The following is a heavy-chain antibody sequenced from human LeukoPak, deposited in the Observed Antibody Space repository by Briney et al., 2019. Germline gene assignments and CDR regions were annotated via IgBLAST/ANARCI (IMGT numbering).Heavy chain of an antibody. CDR3: AREMPGYYDSSGYFDY. Sequence: GGSLRLSCAASGFTFSSYEMNWVRQAPGKGLEWVSYISSSGSTIYYADSVKGRFTISRGNAKNSLYLQMNSLRAEDTAVYYCAREMPGYYDSSGYFDYWGQGTLVTVSS. CDR1: GFTFSSYE. J-gene: IGHJ4*02. D-gene: IGHD3-22*01. V-gene: IGHV3-48*03. CDR2: ISSSGSTI.